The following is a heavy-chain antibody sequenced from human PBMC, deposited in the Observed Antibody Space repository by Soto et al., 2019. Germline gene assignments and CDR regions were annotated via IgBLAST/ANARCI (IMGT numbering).Heavy chain of an antibody. CDR3: SRDHSSGGYDY. D-gene: IGHD2-8*02. V-gene: IGHV3-53*01. J-gene: IGHJ4*02. CDR1: GFSVDNIF. Sequence: GGSLRLSCVASGFSVDNIFMSWVRQAPGKGLQWVSTISDDGRTYYADSVKGRFSLSRDKSRNTLYLQMNRLRVEDTAVYYCSRDHSSGGYDYRGQGSLVTVLL. CDR2: ISDDGRT.